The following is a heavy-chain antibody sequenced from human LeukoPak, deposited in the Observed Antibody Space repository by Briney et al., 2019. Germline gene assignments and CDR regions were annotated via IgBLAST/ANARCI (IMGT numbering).Heavy chain of an antibody. CDR1: GGSFSGYY. Sequence: PSETLSLTCAVYGGSFSGYYWSWIRQPPGKGLEWIGEINRSGSTNYNPSLKSRGTISVDTSKNQFSLKLSSVTAADTAVYYCARVRLYNWNYGGAFDIWGQGTMVTVSS. V-gene: IGHV4-34*01. CDR2: INRSGST. D-gene: IGHD1-7*01. CDR3: ARVRLYNWNYGGAFDI. J-gene: IGHJ3*02.